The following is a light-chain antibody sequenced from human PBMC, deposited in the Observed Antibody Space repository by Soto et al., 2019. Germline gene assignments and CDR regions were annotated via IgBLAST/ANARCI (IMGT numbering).Light chain of an antibody. CDR2: KAS. V-gene: IGKV1-5*03. J-gene: IGKJ1*01. Sequence: DIQMTQSPSTLSASVGARVTITCLASQSINTSLDWYQQKPGQAPKFLIYKASTLESGVPSRFRGSGSGTESTLTISSLQPDDFATYYCQQYNSYLWTFGQGTKVDIK. CDR1: QSINTS. CDR3: QQYNSYLWT.